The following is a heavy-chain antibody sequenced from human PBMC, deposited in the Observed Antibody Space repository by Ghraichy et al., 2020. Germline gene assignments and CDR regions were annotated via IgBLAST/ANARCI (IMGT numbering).Heavy chain of an antibody. CDR2: IYYSGST. J-gene: IGHJ4*02. D-gene: IGHD3-9*01. CDR1: GGSISSGDYY. V-gene: IGHV4-30-4*01. Sequence: LRLSCTVSGGSISSGDYYWSWIRQPPGKGLEWIGYIYYSGSTYYNPSLKRRVTISVDTSKNQFSLKLSSGTAADTAVYYCARAAYYYDILSWGQGTLVTVSS. CDR3: ARAAYYYDILS.